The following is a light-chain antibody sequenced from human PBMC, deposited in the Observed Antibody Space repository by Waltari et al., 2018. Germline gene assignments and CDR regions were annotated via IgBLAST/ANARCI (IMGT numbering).Light chain of an antibody. CDR3: QQYYGSPGT. Sequence: EIVLTQSPGTLSLSPGERATLSCRASESVGSTLSWYQHKSGQAPRLLIYGASSRAPGIPDRFSGGGFGTDFTLTISRLEPEDFALYYCQQYYGSPGTFGQGTKLEIK. CDR2: GAS. J-gene: IGKJ2*01. V-gene: IGKV3-20*01. CDR1: ESVGST.